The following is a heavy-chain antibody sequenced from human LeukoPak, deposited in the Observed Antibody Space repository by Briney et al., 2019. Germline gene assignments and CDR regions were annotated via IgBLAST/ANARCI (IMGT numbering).Heavy chain of an antibody. CDR3: AGGQQLVLSY. CDR1: GFTFSSYW. J-gene: IGHJ4*02. CDR2: INSGSST. Sequence: GGSLRLSCAASGFTFSSYWMHWVRQAPGKGLVWVSRINSGSSTTYADSVKGRFTISRDNAKNSLYLQMNSLRAEDTAAYYCAGGQQLVLSYWGQGTLVTVSS. V-gene: IGHV3-74*01. D-gene: IGHD6-13*01.